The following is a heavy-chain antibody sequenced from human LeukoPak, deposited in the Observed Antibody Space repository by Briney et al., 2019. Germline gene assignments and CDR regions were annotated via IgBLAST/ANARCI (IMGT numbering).Heavy chain of an antibody. Sequence: KPSETLSLTCTVSGGSISSYYWSWIRQPPGKGLEWIGYIYYSGSTTYNPSLKSRVTISVDTSKNQFSLKVSSGTAADTAVYYCARRSTVHDFDYWGQGTLVTVSS. CDR3: ARRSTVHDFDY. J-gene: IGHJ4*02. V-gene: IGHV4-59*08. D-gene: IGHD1-1*01. CDR2: IYYSGST. CDR1: GGSISSYY.